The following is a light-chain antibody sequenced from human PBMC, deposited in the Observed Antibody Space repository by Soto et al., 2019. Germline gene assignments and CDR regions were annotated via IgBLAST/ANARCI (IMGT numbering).Light chain of an antibody. CDR3: CSYTSSADLV. V-gene: IGLV2-14*01. CDR1: SSDIGGYNY. Sequence: QSALTQPASVSGAPGQSITISCSGSSSDIGGYNYVSWYQHHPGKVPKVIIYEVSNRPSGVSDRFTGSKSGNTASLTISGLQAEDEADYYCCSYTSSADLVFGGVTKLTVL. J-gene: IGLJ3*02. CDR2: EVS.